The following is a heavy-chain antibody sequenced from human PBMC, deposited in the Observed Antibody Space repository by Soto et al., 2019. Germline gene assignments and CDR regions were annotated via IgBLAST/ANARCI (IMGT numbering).Heavy chain of an antibody. D-gene: IGHD6-13*01. CDR3: AREPYSSSWYYYYYGMDV. J-gene: IGHJ6*02. Sequence: SETLSLSCTVSGGSVSSGSDYWSWIRQPTGKGLEWIGYIYYSGSTNYNPSLKSRVTISVDTSKNQFSLKLSSVTAADTAVYYCAREPYSSSWYYYYYGMDVWGQGTTVTVSS. CDR2: IYYSGST. CDR1: GGSVSSGSDY. V-gene: IGHV4-61*01.